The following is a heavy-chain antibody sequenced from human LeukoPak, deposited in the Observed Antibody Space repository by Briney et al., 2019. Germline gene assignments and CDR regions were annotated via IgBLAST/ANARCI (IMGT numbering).Heavy chain of an antibody. Sequence: SETLSLTCAVSGGSISSGGYSWSWIRQPPGKGLEWIGYIYHSGSTYYNPSLKSRVTISVDRSKNQFSLKLSSVTAADTAVYYCARGPLQWLLLNGMDVWGQGTTVTVSS. D-gene: IGHD3-3*01. CDR3: ARGPLQWLLLNGMDV. V-gene: IGHV4-30-2*01. CDR1: GGSISSGGYS. J-gene: IGHJ6*02. CDR2: IYHSGST.